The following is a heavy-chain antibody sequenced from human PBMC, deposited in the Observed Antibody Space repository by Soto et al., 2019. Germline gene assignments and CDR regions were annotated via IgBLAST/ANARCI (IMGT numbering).Heavy chain of an antibody. D-gene: IGHD3-10*01. J-gene: IGHJ4*02. CDR2: ISGSGGST. CDR1: GFTFSSYA. Sequence: GGSLRLSCAASGFTFSSYAMSWVRQAPGKGLEWVSAISGSGGSTYYADYVKGRFTISRDNSKNTLYLQMNSLRAEDTAVYYCAKERRGITMVRGADFDYWGQGTLVTVSS. V-gene: IGHV3-23*01. CDR3: AKERRGITMVRGADFDY.